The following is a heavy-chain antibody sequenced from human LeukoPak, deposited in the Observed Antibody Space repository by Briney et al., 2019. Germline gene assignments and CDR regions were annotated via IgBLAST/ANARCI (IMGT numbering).Heavy chain of an antibody. Sequence: VASAKVSCKASGYTFTIYDINWVRQATGQGLEWMGWMNPNSGNTGYAQKFQGRVTMTRNTSISTAYMELSSLRSEDTAVYYCARGGQQWPEPTEKNWFDPWGQGTLVTVSS. CDR1: GYTFTIYD. J-gene: IGHJ5*02. CDR3: ARGGQQWPEPTEKNWFDP. V-gene: IGHV1-8*01. CDR2: MNPNSGNT. D-gene: IGHD6-19*01.